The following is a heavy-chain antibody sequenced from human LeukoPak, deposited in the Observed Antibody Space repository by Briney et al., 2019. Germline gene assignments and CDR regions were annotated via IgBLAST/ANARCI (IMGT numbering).Heavy chain of an antibody. J-gene: IGHJ4*02. Sequence: PGGSLRLSRALSGFTFSSYRMNGVRQAPGKGLEWVSCMSSSSSYIYYADSVRRRFTISRDNSTSTLFLQMNSLRAEETAVYYCAKADRRSDLPYSFDYWGQRTLVTVSP. CDR1: GFTFSSYR. CDR2: MSSSSSYI. V-gene: IGHV3-21*04. CDR3: AKADRRSDLPYSFDY.